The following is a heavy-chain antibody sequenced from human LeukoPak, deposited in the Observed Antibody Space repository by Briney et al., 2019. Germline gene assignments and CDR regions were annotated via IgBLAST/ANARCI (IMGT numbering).Heavy chain of an antibody. J-gene: IGHJ4*02. CDR3: ATFRGSPRRGPLDN. CDR1: GGSINNYY. V-gene: IGHV4-59*01. D-gene: IGHD5-12*01. CDR2: IFYSGVT. Sequence: ASETLSLTCAVSGGSINNYYWNWIRQPPGKGLEWIGYIFYSGVTKYNPSLKSRVTISIDTSKNQFSLKLNSVTAADTAVYYCATFRGSPRRGPLDNWGQGTLVSVSS.